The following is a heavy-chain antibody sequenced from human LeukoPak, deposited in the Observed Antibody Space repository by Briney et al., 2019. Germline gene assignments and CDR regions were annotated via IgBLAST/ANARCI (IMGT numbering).Heavy chain of an antibody. J-gene: IGHJ6*02. CDR2: IYTSGST. Sequence: SETLSLTCTVSSGSISSYYWSWIRQPAGKGLEWIGCIYTSGSTNYNPSLKSRVTMSVDTSKNQFSLKLSSVTAADTAVYYCARDLWDGDLLYYYYYGMDVWGQGTTVTVSS. D-gene: IGHD4-17*01. V-gene: IGHV4-4*07. CDR1: SGSISSYY. CDR3: ARDLWDGDLLYYYYYGMDV.